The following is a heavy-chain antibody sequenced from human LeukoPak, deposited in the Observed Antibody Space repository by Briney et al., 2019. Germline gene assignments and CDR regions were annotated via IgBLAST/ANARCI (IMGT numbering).Heavy chain of an antibody. J-gene: IGHJ6*02. CDR3: ARESLGAVVVPAAITPYYYYGMDV. V-gene: IGHV1-69*13. CDR2: IIPIFGTA. CDR1: GGTFSSYA. Sequence: SVKVSCKASGGTFSSYAISWVRQAPGQGLEWMGGIIPIFGTASYAQKFQGRVTITADESTSTAYMELSSLRSEDTAVYYCARESLGAVVVPAAITPYYYYGMDVWGQGTTVTVSS. D-gene: IGHD2-2*01.